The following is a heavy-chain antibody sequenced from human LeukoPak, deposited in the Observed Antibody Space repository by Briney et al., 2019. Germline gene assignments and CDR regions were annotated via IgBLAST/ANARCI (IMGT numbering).Heavy chain of an antibody. Sequence: GGSLRLSCAASGFTFSSHAMSWVRQAPGKGLEWVSAISGSGGSTYYADSVKGRFTISRDNSKNTLYLQTNSLRAEDTAVYYCAKDPSGGYHYSWFDPWGQGTLVTVSS. J-gene: IGHJ5*02. V-gene: IGHV3-23*01. D-gene: IGHD3-22*01. CDR1: GFTFSSHA. CDR3: AKDPSGGYHYSWFDP. CDR2: ISGSGGST.